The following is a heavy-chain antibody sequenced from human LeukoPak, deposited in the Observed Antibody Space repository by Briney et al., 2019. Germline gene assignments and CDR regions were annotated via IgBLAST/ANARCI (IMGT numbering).Heavy chain of an antibody. CDR2: ISGNNGNV. D-gene: IGHD2-15*01. J-gene: IGHJ4*02. V-gene: IGHV1-18*01. CDR1: GYTFTRYG. CDR3: ARACSGGSCYDGVDY. Sequence: GSVKVSCKASGYTFTRYGISWVRQAPGQGLEWMGWISGNNGNVKYAQKFQDRVTMTTDTSTSIAYMEMRRLRSDDTAVYYCARACSGGSCYDGVDYWGQGTLVTVSS.